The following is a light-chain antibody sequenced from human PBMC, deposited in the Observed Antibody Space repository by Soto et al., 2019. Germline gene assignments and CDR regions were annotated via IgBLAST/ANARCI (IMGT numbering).Light chain of an antibody. Sequence: QSALAQPASVSGSPRQSITISCTGNSSDVGGYNYVSWYQQHPGKAPKLMIYDVSNRPSGVSNRFSGSKSGNTASLTISGLQAEDEADYYCSSYTSSSTQVFGTGTKVTVL. CDR2: DVS. CDR1: SSDVGGYNY. V-gene: IGLV2-14*01. CDR3: SSYTSSSTQV. J-gene: IGLJ1*01.